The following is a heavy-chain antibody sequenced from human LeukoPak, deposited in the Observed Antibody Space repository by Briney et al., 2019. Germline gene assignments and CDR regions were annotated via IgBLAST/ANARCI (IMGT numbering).Heavy chain of an antibody. D-gene: IGHD3-22*01. CDR2: IYTSGST. CDR3: ARDGGNDSSGYFYYFDY. V-gene: IGHV4-4*07. J-gene: IGHJ4*02. CDR1: GGSISSYY. Sequence: KPSETLSLTCTVSGGSISSYYWSWIRQPAGKGLEWIGRIYTSGSTNYNPSLKSRVTMSVDTSKNQFPLKLSSVTAADTAVYYCARDGGNDSSGYFYYFDYWGQGTLVTVSS.